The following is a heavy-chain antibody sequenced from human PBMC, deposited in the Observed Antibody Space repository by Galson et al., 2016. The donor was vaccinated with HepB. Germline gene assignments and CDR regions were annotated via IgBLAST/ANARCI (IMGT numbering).Heavy chain of an antibody. D-gene: IGHD1-26*01. V-gene: IGHV3-48*01. CDR3: ARLGPYHFDF. CDR1: GFKFSSYT. CDR2: ISFSSTNL. J-gene: IGHJ4*02. Sequence: LRLSCAASGFKFSSYTMNWVRQAPGKGLEWTSSISFSSTNLHYANSVKGRFTISRDNAKNSLYLDMNILRAEDTAVYYCARLGPYHFDFWGQGTLVTVSS.